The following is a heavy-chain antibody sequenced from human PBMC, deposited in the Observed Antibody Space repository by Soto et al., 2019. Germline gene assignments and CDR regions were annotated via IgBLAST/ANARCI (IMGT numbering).Heavy chain of an antibody. D-gene: IGHD3-10*01. Sequence: VQLVESGGGVVQPGRSLRLSCAASGFTFSSYGMHWVRQAPGKGLEWVAVISYDGSNKYYADSVKGRFTISRDNSKNTLYLQMNSLRAEDTAVYYCAKDGYGSHHDYWGQGTLVTVSS. CDR2: ISYDGSNK. CDR1: GFTFSSYG. V-gene: IGHV3-30*18. J-gene: IGHJ4*02. CDR3: AKDGYGSHHDY.